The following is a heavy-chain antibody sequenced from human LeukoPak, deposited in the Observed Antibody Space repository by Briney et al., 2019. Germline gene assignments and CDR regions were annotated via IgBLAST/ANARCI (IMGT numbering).Heavy chain of an antibody. V-gene: IGHV3-23*01. CDR3: AKDPRASGSWFYFDC. CDR2: IRGSGPDT. J-gene: IGHJ4*02. Sequence: GGSLRLSCAASGVTFSTYTMSWVRQAPGKGLEWVSAIRGSGPDTSYAGSVKGRFTTSRDNANNMLYLQVSSLRADDTAVYYCAKDPRASGSWFYFDCWGQGTLVTVSS. D-gene: IGHD6-13*01. CDR1: GVTFSTYT.